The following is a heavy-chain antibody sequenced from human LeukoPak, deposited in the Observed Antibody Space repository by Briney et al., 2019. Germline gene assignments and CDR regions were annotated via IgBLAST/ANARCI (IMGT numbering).Heavy chain of an antibody. D-gene: IGHD2-2*01. CDR3: ARDDCSSTSCYGATSHLDY. CDR2: IYYSGST. J-gene: IGHJ4*02. CDR1: GGSISSSSYY. Sequence: SETLSLTCTVSGGSISSSSYYWGWIRQPPGKGLEWIGSIYYSGSTYYNPSLKSRVTISVDTSKNQFSLKLSSVTAADTAVYYCARDDCSSTSCYGATSHLDYWGQGTLVTVSS. V-gene: IGHV4-39*07.